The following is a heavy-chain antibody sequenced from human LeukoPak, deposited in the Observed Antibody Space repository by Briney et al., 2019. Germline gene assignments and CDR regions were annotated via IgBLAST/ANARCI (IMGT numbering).Heavy chain of an antibody. D-gene: IGHD4-17*01. CDR2: IYYSGST. J-gene: IGHJ4*02. CDR3: ARGATVTPNGALTY. CDR1: GGSISSGDYY. Sequence: PSQTLSLTCTVSGGSISSGDYYWSWIRQPPGKGLEWLGYIYYSGSTYYNPSLKSRVTISVDTSKNQFSLKLSSVTAADTAVYYCARGATVTPNGALTYWGQGTLVTVSS. V-gene: IGHV4-30-4*01.